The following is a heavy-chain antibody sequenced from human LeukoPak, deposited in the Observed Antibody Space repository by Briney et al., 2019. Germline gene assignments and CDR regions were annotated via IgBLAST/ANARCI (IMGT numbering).Heavy chain of an antibody. D-gene: IGHD1-26*01. CDR1: GFTFSDYH. CDR3: AKDRTRVPWEWFDP. Sequence: GGSLRLSCAASGFTFSDYHMTWLRHAPGKGLEWISYITNSGSTIYYADSVKGRFTISRDNAKNSLSLQMNSLRAEDTAVYYCAKDRTRVPWEWFDPWGQGTLVTVSS. CDR2: ITNSGSTI. V-gene: IGHV3-11*01. J-gene: IGHJ5*02.